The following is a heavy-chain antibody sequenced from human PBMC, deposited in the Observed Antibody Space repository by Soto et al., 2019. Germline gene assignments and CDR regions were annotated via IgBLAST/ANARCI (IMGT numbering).Heavy chain of an antibody. Sequence: PGGSLRLSCAASGFTFSSYAMSWVRQAPGKGLEWVSAISGSGGSTYYADSVKGRFTISRDNSKNTLYLQMNSLRAEDTAVYYCAKDRGYCISTSCYGYYYGMDVWGQGTTVTVSS. J-gene: IGHJ6*02. CDR2: ISGSGGST. CDR1: GFTFSSYA. CDR3: AKDRGYCISTSCYGYYYGMDV. V-gene: IGHV3-23*01. D-gene: IGHD2-2*03.